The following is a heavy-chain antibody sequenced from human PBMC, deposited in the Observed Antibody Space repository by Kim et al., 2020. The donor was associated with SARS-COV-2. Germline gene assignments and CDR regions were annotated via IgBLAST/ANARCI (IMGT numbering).Heavy chain of an antibody. Sequence: GGSLRLSCAASGFTFSSYGMHWVRQAPGKGLEWVAVLSYDGSNKYYADSVKGRFTISRDNSKNTLYLQMNSLRAEDTAVYYCARDRKKEIQLWFGYYYYYGMDVWGQGTTVTVSS. V-gene: IGHV3-33*05. J-gene: IGHJ6*02. CDR1: GFTFSSYG. CDR2: LSYDGSNK. D-gene: IGHD5-18*01. CDR3: ARDRKKEIQLWFGYYYYYGMDV.